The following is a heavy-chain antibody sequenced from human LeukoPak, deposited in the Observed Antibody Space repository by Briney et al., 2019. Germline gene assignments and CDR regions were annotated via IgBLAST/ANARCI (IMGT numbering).Heavy chain of an antibody. Sequence: SETLSLTCTVSGGSISSYYWSWIRQPPGKGLEWIGYIYYSGSTNYNPSLKSRVTMSVDTSKNQFSLKLSSVTAADTAVYYCASSYSGSSYTHFDYWGQGTLVTVSS. CDR2: IYYSGST. J-gene: IGHJ4*02. CDR1: GGSISSYY. V-gene: IGHV4-59*12. D-gene: IGHD1-26*01. CDR3: ASSYSGSSYTHFDY.